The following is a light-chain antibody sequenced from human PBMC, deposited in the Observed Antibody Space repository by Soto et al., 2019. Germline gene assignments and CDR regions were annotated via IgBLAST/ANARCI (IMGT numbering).Light chain of an antibody. CDR3: QQYGSSPWT. Sequence: EIVLTQSPGNLSLSPGERATLSCRASQSVSSNYLAWYQKKPGQAPRPLIYGASSRATGIPDRFSGSGAGTDFTLTISRLESEDFAVYYCQQYGSSPWTFGQGNKVEIK. CDR1: QSVSSNY. CDR2: GAS. V-gene: IGKV3-20*01. J-gene: IGKJ1*01.